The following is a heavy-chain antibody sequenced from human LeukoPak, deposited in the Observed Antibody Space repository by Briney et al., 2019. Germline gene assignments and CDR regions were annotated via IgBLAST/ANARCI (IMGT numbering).Heavy chain of an antibody. CDR1: AFTFSSYS. CDR2: ISSSSSYV. D-gene: IGHD3-10*01. J-gene: IGHJ4*02. CDR3: TTGWFPQLTTAVTVY. Sequence: GGSLRLSCAASAFTFSSYSMNWVRQAPGKGLEWVSSISSSSSYVYYADSVKGRFTISRDNAKNSLYLQMNSLRAEDTAVYYCTTGWFPQLTTAVTVYWGQGTLVTVSS. V-gene: IGHV3-21*01.